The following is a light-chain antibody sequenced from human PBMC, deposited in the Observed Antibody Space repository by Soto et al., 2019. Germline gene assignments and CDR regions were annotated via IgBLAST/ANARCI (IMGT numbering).Light chain of an antibody. V-gene: IGKV3-15*01. CDR3: QQYNNWPRT. CDR2: GAS. Sequence: EKVMTQSPATLSVSPGERATLSCRASQTISSNLAWYQQKPGQPPRLLIYGASTRATGIPARFSGSGSGTEFTLTISSLQSEDFGTYYCQQYNNWPRTFGQGTQLEIK. CDR1: QTISSN. J-gene: IGKJ2*02.